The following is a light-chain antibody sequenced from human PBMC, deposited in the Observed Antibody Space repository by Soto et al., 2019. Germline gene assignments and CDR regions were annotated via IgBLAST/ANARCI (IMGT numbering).Light chain of an antibody. Sequence: EIVMTQSPATLSVSTGERATLSCRASQSVSSNLAWYQQKPGQAPRVLIYAASTRATGIPDRFSGSGSGTEFTLTISSLHSEDFGVYYCQQYDSSPTFGQGTKVAIK. CDR1: QSVSSN. V-gene: IGKV3-15*01. J-gene: IGKJ1*01. CDR2: AAS. CDR3: QQYDSSPT.